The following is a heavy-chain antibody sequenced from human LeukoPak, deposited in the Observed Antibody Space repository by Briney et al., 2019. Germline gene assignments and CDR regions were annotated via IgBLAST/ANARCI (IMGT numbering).Heavy chain of an antibody. CDR1: GYTFTSYD. CDR2: MNPNSGNT. J-gene: IGHJ6*02. Sequence: ASVKVSCKASGYTFTSYDINWVRQATGQGLEWMGWMNPNSGNTGYAQKFQGRVTMTRNTSISTAYMELSSLRSEDTAVYYCARGSVVPAAKAYYYYYYGMDVWGQGTTVTVSS. CDR3: ARGSVVPAAKAYYYYYYGMDV. D-gene: IGHD2-2*01. V-gene: IGHV1-8*01.